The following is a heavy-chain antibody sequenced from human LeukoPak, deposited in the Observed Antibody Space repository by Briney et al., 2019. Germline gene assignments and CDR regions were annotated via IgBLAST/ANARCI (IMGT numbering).Heavy chain of an antibody. J-gene: IGHJ3*02. V-gene: IGHV4-39*07. CDR2: IYYSGST. CDR3: ARRFCSGGSCYSDRGAFDI. Sequence: SETLSLTCIVSGGSISSSSYYWDWIRQPPGKGLEWIGSIYYSGSTYYNPSLQTRVTISVDTSKNQCSLKLSSVTAADTALYYCARRFCSGGSCYSDRGAFDIWGQGTVVTVSS. CDR1: GGSISSSSYY. D-gene: IGHD2-15*01.